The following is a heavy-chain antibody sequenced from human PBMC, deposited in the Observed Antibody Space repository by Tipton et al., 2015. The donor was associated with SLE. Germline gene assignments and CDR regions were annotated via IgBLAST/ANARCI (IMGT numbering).Heavy chain of an antibody. D-gene: IGHD3-22*01. CDR3: GRGVYSEGSVGMDV. Sequence: GSLRLSCAASGFTFSSYAMSWVRQAPGKGLEWVSSIRNSGDTTYYADSVEGRFTISRDNAKNTLYLQMHSLRVDDTAVYYCGRGVYSEGSVGMDVWGQGTTVTVSS. CDR2: IRNSGDTT. V-gene: IGHV3-23*01. J-gene: IGHJ6*02. CDR1: GFTFSSYA.